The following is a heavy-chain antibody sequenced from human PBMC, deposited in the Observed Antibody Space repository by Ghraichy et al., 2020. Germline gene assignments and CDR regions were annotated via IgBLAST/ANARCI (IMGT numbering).Heavy chain of an antibody. J-gene: IGHJ4*02. CDR3: ARDKGIYCSSTSCFSVYDF. D-gene: IGHD2-2*01. Sequence: ASVKVSCRASGYTFTGYYMHWVRQAPGQGLEWMGWINPNNGGTNYAQKFQGRVTMTRDTSISTAYMELSRLRTDDTAVYYCARDKGIYCSSTSCFSVYDFWGQGTLVTVSS. CDR1: GYTFTGYY. V-gene: IGHV1-2*02. CDR2: INPNNGGT.